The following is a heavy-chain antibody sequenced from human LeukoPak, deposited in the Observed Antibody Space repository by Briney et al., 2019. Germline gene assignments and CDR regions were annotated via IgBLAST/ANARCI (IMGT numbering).Heavy chain of an antibody. CDR3: ARDSGSQAFDI. V-gene: IGHV3-11*04. Sequence: PGGSLRLSCAASGFTFSDYYMSWIRQAPGKGLEWGSYISGSGSTIYYADSVKGRFTISRDNAMNSLYLQMNSLRAEDTAVYYCARDSGSQAFDIWGQGTMVTVSS. CDR1: GFTFSDYY. J-gene: IGHJ3*02. CDR2: ISGSGSTI.